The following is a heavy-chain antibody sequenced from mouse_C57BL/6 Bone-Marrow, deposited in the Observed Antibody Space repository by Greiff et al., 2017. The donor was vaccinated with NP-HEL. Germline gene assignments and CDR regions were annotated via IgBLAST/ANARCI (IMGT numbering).Heavy chain of an antibody. D-gene: IGHD1-1*01. CDR1: GFTFSSYG. V-gene: IGHV5-6*01. CDR3: ASLSFITTVVALDY. Sequence: EVKVVESGGDLVKPGGSLKLSCAASGFTFSSYGMSWVRQTPDKRLEWVATISSGGSYTYYPDSVKGRFTISRDNAKNTLYLQMSSLKSEDTAMYYCASLSFITTVVALDYWGQGTTLTVSS. J-gene: IGHJ2*01. CDR2: ISSGGSYT.